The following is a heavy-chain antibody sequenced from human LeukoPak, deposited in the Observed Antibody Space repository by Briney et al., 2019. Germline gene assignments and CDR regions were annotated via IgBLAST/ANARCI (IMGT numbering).Heavy chain of an antibody. CDR3: ARRQYCTSSRCFLAFDI. J-gene: IGHJ3*02. Sequence: PSETLSLTCSVSGGSITSYYWSWLRQPPGKGLEWIGYIYYSGSTSYNPSLKSRVTMSVDTSKNQFSLKLSSVTAADTAVYYCARRQYCTSSRCFLAFDIWGQGTMVTVSP. CDR2: IYYSGST. V-gene: IGHV4-59*08. D-gene: IGHD2-2*01. CDR1: GGSITSYY.